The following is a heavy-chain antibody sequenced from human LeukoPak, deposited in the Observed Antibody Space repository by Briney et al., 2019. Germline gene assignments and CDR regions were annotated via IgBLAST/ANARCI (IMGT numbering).Heavy chain of an antibody. V-gene: IGHV4-4*07. CDR1: GASISSYY. Sequence: PSETLSLTCTVSGASISSYYWSWIRQPAGKGLEWIGRIYISGSTDYNPSLKSRVTMSVDTSKNQISLKLTSVTAADTAVYYCARDRVGSGYYFDDWGQGTLVTVSS. CDR3: ARDRVGSGYYFDD. D-gene: IGHD3-22*01. CDR2: IYISGST. J-gene: IGHJ4*02.